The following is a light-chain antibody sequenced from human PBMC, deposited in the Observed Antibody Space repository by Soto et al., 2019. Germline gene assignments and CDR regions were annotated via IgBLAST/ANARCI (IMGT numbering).Light chain of an antibody. CDR1: SSNVGGYNY. CDR3: SSYTSSSTQV. V-gene: IGLV2-14*01. CDR2: DVS. Sequence: QSSLTQPASGSGSPGQSITISCPGTSSNVGGYNYVSWYQQHPGKAPKLMIYDVSNRPSGVSNRFSGSKSGNTASLTISGLQAEDEADYYCSSYTSSSTQVFGAGTKVTVL. J-gene: IGLJ1*01.